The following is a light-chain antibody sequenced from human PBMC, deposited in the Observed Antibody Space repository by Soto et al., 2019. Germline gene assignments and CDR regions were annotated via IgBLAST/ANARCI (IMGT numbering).Light chain of an antibody. CDR2: KSS. V-gene: IGKV1-5*01. Sequence: ILMSQSPSSLSASVGDRVTITCRASQDLDKWLAWYQQKPGRAPNLLIYKSSTLRQGVPSRFSCFGSETEYIHTITDLQPDDFATYYSQQNVSYWTFGQGTVVDMK. J-gene: IGKJ1*01. CDR1: QDLDKW. CDR3: QQNVSYWT.